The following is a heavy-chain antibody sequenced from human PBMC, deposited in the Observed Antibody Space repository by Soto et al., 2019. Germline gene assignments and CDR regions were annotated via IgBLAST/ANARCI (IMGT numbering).Heavy chain of an antibody. CDR1: GGSISSSSYY. J-gene: IGHJ4*02. CDR2: IYYSGST. D-gene: IGHD3-3*01. CDR3: ARLAYDPGPFGVVIYYFDY. Sequence: QLQLQESGPGLVKPSETLSLTCTVSGGSISSSSYYWGWIRQPPGKGLEWMGSIYYSGSTYYNPSLKSRVTISVDTSKNQFSLKLSSVTAADTAVYYCARLAYDPGPFGVVIYYFDYWGQGTLVTVSS. V-gene: IGHV4-39*01.